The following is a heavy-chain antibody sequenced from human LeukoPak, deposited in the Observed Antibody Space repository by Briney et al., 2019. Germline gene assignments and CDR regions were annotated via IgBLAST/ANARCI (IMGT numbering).Heavy chain of an antibody. J-gene: IGHJ4*02. D-gene: IGHD3-3*01. CDR1: EFTFSSYS. CDR2: ISSSSIYI. V-gene: IGHV3-21*01. Sequence: PGGFLRLSCAASEFTFSSYSMNWVRQAPGKGLEWVSSISSSSIYIYYADSVKGRFTISRDNAKNSLYLQMNSLRAEDTAVYYCARSSDFWSGYWYYFDHWGQGTLVSVSS. CDR3: ARSSDFWSGYWYYFDH.